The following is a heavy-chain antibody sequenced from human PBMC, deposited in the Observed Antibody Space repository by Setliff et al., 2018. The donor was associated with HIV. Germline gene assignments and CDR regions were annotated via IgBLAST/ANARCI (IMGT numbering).Heavy chain of an antibody. V-gene: IGHV4-34*01. J-gene: IGHJ4*02. Sequence: SETLSLTCAVYGGSFSGYDWSWIRQPPGKGLEWIGEINHSGSTNYNPSLKSRVTISVDTSKNQFSLKLSSVTAADTAVYYCARSARVGYYDSSGYSWGQGTLVTVSS. CDR2: INHSGST. D-gene: IGHD3-22*01. CDR3: ARSARVGYYDSSGYS. CDR1: GGSFSGYD.